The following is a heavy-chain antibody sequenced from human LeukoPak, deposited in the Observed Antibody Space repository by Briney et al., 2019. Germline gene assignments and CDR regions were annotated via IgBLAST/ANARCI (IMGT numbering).Heavy chain of an antibody. J-gene: IGHJ4*02. CDR1: GFTFSSYA. Sequence: PGGSLRLSCAASGFTFSSYAMSWVRQAPGKGPEWVSAISGSGGSTYYADSVKGRFTISRDNSKNTLYLQMNSLRAEDTAVYYCAKYRYSSGSYFDYWGQGTLVTVSS. CDR3: AKYRYSSGSYFDY. V-gene: IGHV3-23*01. D-gene: IGHD6-25*01. CDR2: ISGSGGST.